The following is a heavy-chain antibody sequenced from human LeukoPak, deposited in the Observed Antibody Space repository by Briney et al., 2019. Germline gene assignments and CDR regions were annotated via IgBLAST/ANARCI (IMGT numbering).Heavy chain of an antibody. CDR2: ISYDGSDK. Sequence: GGSLRLSCAASGFTFSSYGMHWVRQAPGKGLEWVAVISYDGSDKYYADSVKDRFTISRDNSKNTLYLQMNSLRAEDTAVYYCAKGIRYCSSTSCYYVHYYYGMDVWGQGTTVTVSS. J-gene: IGHJ6*02. D-gene: IGHD2-2*01. CDR1: GFTFSSYG. CDR3: AKGIRYCSSTSCYYVHYYYGMDV. V-gene: IGHV3-30*18.